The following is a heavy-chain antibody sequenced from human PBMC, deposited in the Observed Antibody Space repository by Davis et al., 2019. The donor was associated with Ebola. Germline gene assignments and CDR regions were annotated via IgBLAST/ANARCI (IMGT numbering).Heavy chain of an antibody. CDR3: AGANKLELGDY. CDR1: GFTFSSYW. Sequence: GESLKISCAASGFTFSSYWMSWVRQAPGKGLEWVANIKQDGSENYYLDSVKGRFTISRDNAKKSLYLQMNSLRADDTAVYYCAGANKLELGDYWGQGTLVTVSS. CDR2: IKQDGSEN. V-gene: IGHV3-7*01. J-gene: IGHJ4*02. D-gene: IGHD1-7*01.